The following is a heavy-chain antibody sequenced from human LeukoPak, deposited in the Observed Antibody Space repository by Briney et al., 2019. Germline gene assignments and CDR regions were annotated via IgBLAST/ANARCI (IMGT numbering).Heavy chain of an antibody. CDR3: ARGPPLQYYDILTEPYDAFDI. V-gene: IGHV4-34*01. D-gene: IGHD3-9*01. CDR1: GGFFSGYY. J-gene: IGHJ3*02. Sequence: SETLSLTCAVYGGFFSGYYWSWIRQPPGKGLEWIGEINHSGSTNYHPSLKSRVTISVDTSKNQFSLKLSSVTAADTAVYYCARGPPLQYYDILTEPYDAFDIWGQGTMVTVSS. CDR2: INHSGST.